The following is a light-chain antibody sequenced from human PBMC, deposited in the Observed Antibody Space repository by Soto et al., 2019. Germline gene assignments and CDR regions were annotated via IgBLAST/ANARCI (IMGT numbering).Light chain of an antibody. Sequence: QTVVTQEPSFSVSPGGTVTLTCGLSSGSVSTGYYPSWLQQTPGQAPRTLIYTTNTRSSRVPDRFSGSILGDRAALTITGAQADDESDYYCVLFMGSGIGVFGGGTKLTVL. V-gene: IGLV8-61*01. CDR1: SGSVSTGYY. CDR2: TTN. CDR3: VLFMGSGIGV. J-gene: IGLJ3*02.